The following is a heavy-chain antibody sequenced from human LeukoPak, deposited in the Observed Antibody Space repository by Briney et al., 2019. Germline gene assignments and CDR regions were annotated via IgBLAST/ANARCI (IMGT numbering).Heavy chain of an antibody. CDR2: IYYSGST. CDR3: ARSFRGFGESTLDY. Sequence: PSETLSLTCTVSGGSISSYYWSWIRQPPGKGLEWIGYIYYSGSTNYNPSLKSRVTISVDTSKNQFSLKLSSVTAADTAVYYCARSFRGFGESTLDYWGQGTLVTVSS. CDR1: GGSISSYY. J-gene: IGHJ4*02. V-gene: IGHV4-59*01. D-gene: IGHD3-10*01.